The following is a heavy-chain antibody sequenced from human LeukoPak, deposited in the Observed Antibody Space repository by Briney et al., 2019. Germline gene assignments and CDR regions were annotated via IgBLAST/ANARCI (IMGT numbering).Heavy chain of an antibody. CDR1: GYTFTSYS. V-gene: IGHV1-3*01. J-gene: IGHJ4*02. D-gene: IGHD6-19*01. CDR3: ARDSDTSDWAWVY. CDR2: INADIGET. Sequence: PEASVKVSCKASGYTFTSYSKYTIHWVRQAPGQRLEWMGLINADIGETRYSQKFQGRVTFTGDTSANTVYMELNSLISEDTAVYYCARDSDTSDWAWVYWGQGTLVTVSS.